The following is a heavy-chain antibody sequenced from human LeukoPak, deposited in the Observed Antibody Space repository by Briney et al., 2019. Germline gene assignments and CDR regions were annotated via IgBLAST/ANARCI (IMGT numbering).Heavy chain of an antibody. V-gene: IGHV4-59*01. Sequence: SETLSLTYTVSGGSISSYYWSWIRQPPGKGLEWIGYIYYSGSTNYNPSLKSRVTISVDTSKNQFSLKLSSVTAADTAVYYCAGLQLGDTFDLWGRGTLVTVSS. CDR1: GGSISSYY. D-gene: IGHD6-6*01. CDR3: AGLQLGDTFDL. CDR2: IYYSGST. J-gene: IGHJ2*01.